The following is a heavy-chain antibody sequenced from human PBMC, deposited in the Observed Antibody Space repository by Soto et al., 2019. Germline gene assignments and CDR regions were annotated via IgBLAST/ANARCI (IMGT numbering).Heavy chain of an antibody. CDR1: GGSVSSGDYY. V-gene: IGHV4-61*08. CDR3: ARIPVDTSMIYWLDP. J-gene: IGHJ5*02. D-gene: IGHD5-18*01. CDR2: IYYSGNT. Sequence: SETLSLTCTVSGGSVSSGDYYWSWIRQPPGKGLEWIGYIYYSGNTNYNPSLKSRVIISVATSMNLFSLKLTSVTAAETAVDYCARIPVDTSMIYWLDPWGQGTLVTVSS.